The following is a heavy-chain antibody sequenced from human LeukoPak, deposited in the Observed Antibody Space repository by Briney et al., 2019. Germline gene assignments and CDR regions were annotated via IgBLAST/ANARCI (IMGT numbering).Heavy chain of an antibody. CDR1: GYTFTGYY. J-gene: IGHJ6*02. CDR3: AKNGREGSFDYYYYGMDV. D-gene: IGHD3-10*01. Sequence: ASVKVSCKASGYTFTGYYMHWVRQAPGQGLEWMGWINPNSGGTNYAQKLQGRVTMTTDTSTSTAYMELRSLRSDDTAVYYCAKNGREGSFDYYYYGMDVWGQGTTVTVSS. CDR2: INPNSGGT. V-gene: IGHV1-2*02.